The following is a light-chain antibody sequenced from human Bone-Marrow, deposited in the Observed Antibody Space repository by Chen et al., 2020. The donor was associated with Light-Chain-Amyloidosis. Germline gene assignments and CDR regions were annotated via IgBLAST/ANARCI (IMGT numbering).Light chain of an antibody. CDR1: KLGDKY. CDR3: QAWDLGSFV. Sequence: SSDLTQPPSVSVSPGQTASITCSGNKLGDKYVCWYQQQAGQSPVLVIYQDTQRPSGIPERFSASNSGNTATLTISGTQAMDEADYYCQAWDLGSFVFGTGTTVTVL. V-gene: IGLV3-1*01. J-gene: IGLJ1*01. CDR2: QDT.